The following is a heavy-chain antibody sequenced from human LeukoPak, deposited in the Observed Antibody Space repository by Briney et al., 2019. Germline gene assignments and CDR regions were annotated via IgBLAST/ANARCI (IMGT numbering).Heavy chain of an antibody. Sequence: GGSLRLSCAASGFTFSSYAMSWVRQAPGKGLEWVSAISGSGATTYYTDSAKGRFTISRDNSKITLYLQMDSLRAEDTAMYYCAKAPNSGGNCYDASDVWGQGAMVTVSS. CDR1: GFTFSSYA. CDR3: AKAPNSGGNCYDASDV. CDR2: ISGSGATT. D-gene: IGHD2-15*01. V-gene: IGHV3-23*01. J-gene: IGHJ3*01.